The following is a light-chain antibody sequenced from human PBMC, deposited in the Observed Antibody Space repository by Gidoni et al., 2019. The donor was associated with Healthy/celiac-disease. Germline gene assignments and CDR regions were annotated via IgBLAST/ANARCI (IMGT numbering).Light chain of an antibody. J-gene: IGKJ1*01. Sequence: DIQMTKSPSTLSASVGDRVTITCRASQSISSWLAWYKQKPGKAPKLLIYKASSLESGVPSRFSGSGSGTEFTLTISSLQPDDFATYYCQQYNSYSWTFGQGTKVEIK. CDR1: QSISSW. CDR2: KAS. CDR3: QQYNSYSWT. V-gene: IGKV1-5*03.